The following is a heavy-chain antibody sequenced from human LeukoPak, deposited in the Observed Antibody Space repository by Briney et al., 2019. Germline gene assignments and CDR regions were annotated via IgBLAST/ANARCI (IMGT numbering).Heavy chain of an antibody. CDR2: INPNSGGT. CDR1: GYTFTGYY. Sequence: ASVKVSCKASGYTFTGYYMHWVRQAPGQGLEWMGWINPNSGGTNYAQKFQGRVTMTRDTSISTAYMELSRLRSDDTAVYYCARLFRHVWFGDLLSSYYYYYMDVWGKGTTVTISS. CDR3: ARLFRHVWFGDLLSSYYYYYMDV. V-gene: IGHV1-2*02. D-gene: IGHD3-10*01. J-gene: IGHJ6*03.